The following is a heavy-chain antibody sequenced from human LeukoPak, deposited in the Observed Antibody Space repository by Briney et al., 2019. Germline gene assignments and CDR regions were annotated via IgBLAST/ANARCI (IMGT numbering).Heavy chain of an antibody. CDR1: GGSISSYY. V-gene: IGHV4-59*01. D-gene: IGHD3-9*01. CDR2: IYYSGST. Sequence: SETLSLTCTVSGGSISSYYWSWIRQPPGKGLEWIGYIYYSGSTNYNPSHKSRVTISVDTSKNQFSLKLSSVTAADTAVYYCARSILTGYYRGYYYYYGMDVWGQGTTVTVSS. J-gene: IGHJ6*02. CDR3: ARSILTGYYRGYYYYYGMDV.